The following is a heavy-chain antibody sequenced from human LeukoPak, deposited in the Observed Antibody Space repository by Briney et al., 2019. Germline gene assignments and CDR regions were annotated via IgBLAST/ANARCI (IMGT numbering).Heavy chain of an antibody. V-gene: IGHV3-48*03. Sequence: GGSLRLSCAASGFTFSSYEMNWVRQAPGKGLEWLSYIIGSGTTTQYADSVRDRFTISRDNDKNSLYLQMNSLRADDTAVYYCVRDYYYDSSGYYHGIFDYWGQGTLVTVSS. CDR1: GFTFSSYE. J-gene: IGHJ4*02. CDR3: VRDYYYDSSGYYHGIFDY. D-gene: IGHD3-22*01. CDR2: IIGSGTTT.